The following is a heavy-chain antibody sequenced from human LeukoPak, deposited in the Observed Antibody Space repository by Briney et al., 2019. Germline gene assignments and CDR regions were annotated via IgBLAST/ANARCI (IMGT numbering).Heavy chain of an antibody. CDR3: ATERGYSYGPFGY. V-gene: IGHV4-34*01. Sequence: PSETLSLTWAVYGGSFSGYYWSWIRQPPGKGLEWIGEINHSGSTNYNPSLKSRATISVDTSKNQFSLKLSSVTAADTAVYYCATERGYSYGPFGYWGQGTLVTVSS. D-gene: IGHD5-18*01. CDR2: INHSGST. J-gene: IGHJ4*02. CDR1: GGSFSGYY.